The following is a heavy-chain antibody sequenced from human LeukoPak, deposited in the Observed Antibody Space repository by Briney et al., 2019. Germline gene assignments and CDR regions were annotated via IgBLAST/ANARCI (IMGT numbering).Heavy chain of an antibody. J-gene: IGHJ3*02. CDR1: GFTFSSYG. CDR2: ISGSGGST. Sequence: GSLRLSCAASGFTFSSYGMSWVRQAPGKGLEWVSAISGSGGSTYYADSVKGRFTISRDNSKNTLYLQMNSLRAEDTAVYYCAKDFRVDYGDYAFDAFDIWGQGTMVTVSS. V-gene: IGHV3-23*01. CDR3: AKDFRVDYGDYAFDAFDI. D-gene: IGHD4-17*01.